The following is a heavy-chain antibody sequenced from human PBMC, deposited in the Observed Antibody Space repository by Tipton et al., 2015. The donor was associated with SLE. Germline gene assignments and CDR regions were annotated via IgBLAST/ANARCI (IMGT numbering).Heavy chain of an antibody. CDR3: ARHGGIMVELRGWVDY. J-gene: IGHJ4*02. Sequence: TLSLTCAVSGYSISSGYYWGWIRQPPGKGLEWIGSIYHSGSTYYNPSLKSRVTISVDTSKNQFSLKLSSVTAADTAVYYCARHGGIMVELRGWVDYWGQGTLVTVSS. CDR1: GYSISSGYY. CDR2: IYHSGST. V-gene: IGHV4-38-2*01. D-gene: IGHD1-7*01.